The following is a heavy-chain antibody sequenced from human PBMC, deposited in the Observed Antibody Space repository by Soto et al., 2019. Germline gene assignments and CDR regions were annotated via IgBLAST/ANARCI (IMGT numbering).Heavy chain of an antibody. CDR1: GYTSASYD. CDR3: ARRDGYNFNWLDS. V-gene: IGHV1-8*01. CDR2: MNPNSGNT. D-gene: IGHD1-20*01. J-gene: IGHJ5*01. Sequence: QVQLEQSGAEVKTPGASVKVSCKASGYTSASYDINWVRQAPGQGLEWMAWMNPNSGNTNYAQKSQGRLTMTRDTALSIAHMELSGLRNEDTAVYYCARRDGYNFNWLDSWGQGTLVIVSA.